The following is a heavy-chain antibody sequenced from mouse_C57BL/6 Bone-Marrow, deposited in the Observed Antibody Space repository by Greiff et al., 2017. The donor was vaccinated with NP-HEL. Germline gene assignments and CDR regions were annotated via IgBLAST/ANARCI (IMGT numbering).Heavy chain of an antibody. CDR1: GYSFTGYY. D-gene: IGHD2-1*01. Sequence: EVQLQQSGPELVKPGASVKISCKASGYSFTGYYMNWVKQSPEKSLEWIGEINPSTGGTTYNQKFKAKATLTVDKSSSTAYMQLKSLTSEDSAVYYCARGPFYYRLAMDYWGQGTSVTVSS. V-gene: IGHV1-42*01. CDR2: INPSTGGT. J-gene: IGHJ4*01. CDR3: ARGPFYYRLAMDY.